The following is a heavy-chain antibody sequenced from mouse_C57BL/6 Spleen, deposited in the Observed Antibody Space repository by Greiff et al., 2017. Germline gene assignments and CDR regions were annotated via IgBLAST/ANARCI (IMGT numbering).Heavy chain of an antibody. V-gene: IGHV5-17*01. CDR2: ISSGSSTI. J-gene: IGHJ2*01. CDR1: GFTFSDYG. CDR3: ARRGDYGNYVPDY. D-gene: IGHD2-1*01. Sequence: EVKVVESGGGLVKPGGSLKLSCAASGFTFSDYGMHWVRQAPEKGLEWVAYISSGSSTIYYADTVKGRFTISRDNAKNTLFLQMTSLRSENTGMYDGARRGDYGNYVPDYWGQGTTLTVSS.